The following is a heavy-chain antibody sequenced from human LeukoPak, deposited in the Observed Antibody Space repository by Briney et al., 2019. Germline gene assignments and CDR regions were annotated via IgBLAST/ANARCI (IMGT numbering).Heavy chain of an antibody. V-gene: IGHV3-74*01. Sequence: GGSLRLSCAASGFTFSSYWMHWVRQAPGKGLVWFSRINSDGSSTSYADSVKGRFTISRDNAKNTLYLQMNSLRAEDTAVYYCASGPSLAMAPWYYYGMDVWGQGTTVTVSS. CDR2: INSDGSST. J-gene: IGHJ6*02. D-gene: IGHD5-18*01. CDR1: GFTFSSYW. CDR3: ASGPSLAMAPWYYYGMDV.